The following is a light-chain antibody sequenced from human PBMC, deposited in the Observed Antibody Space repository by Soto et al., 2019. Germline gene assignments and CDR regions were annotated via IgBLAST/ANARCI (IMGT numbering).Light chain of an antibody. V-gene: IGLV2-14*01. Sequence: QSVLTQPASVSGSPGQSITISCTGTSSDVGGYNYVSWYQQHPGKAPKLMIYEVSNRPSGVSNRFSGSKSGNTASLTISGLQAEDEAGYYCSSYTSSSKGVFGNGNKVIV. CDR3: SSYTSSSKGV. CDR1: SSDVGGYNY. CDR2: EVS. J-gene: IGLJ1*01.